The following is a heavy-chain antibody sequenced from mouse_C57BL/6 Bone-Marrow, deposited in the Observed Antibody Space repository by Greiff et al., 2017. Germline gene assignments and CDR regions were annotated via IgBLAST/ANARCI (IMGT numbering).Heavy chain of an antibody. CDR1: GYSFTGYY. CDR2: INPSTGGT. Sequence: EVQLQQSGPELVKPGASVKISCKASGYSFTGYYMNWVKQSPEKSLEWIGEINPSTGGTTYNQKFKAKATLTVDKSSSTAYMQLKSLTSEDSAVYYCAREVLRSLYAMDYWGQGTSVTVSS. J-gene: IGHJ4*01. D-gene: IGHD1-1*01. V-gene: IGHV1-42*01. CDR3: AREVLRSLYAMDY.